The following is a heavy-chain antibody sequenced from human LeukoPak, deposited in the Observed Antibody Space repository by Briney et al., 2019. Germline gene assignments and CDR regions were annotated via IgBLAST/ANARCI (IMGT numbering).Heavy chain of an antibody. J-gene: IGHJ4*02. D-gene: IGHD3-10*01. Sequence: GGSLRLSCAASGFTFSSYWMSWVRQAPGKGLEWVANIKQDGSEKYYVDSVKGRFTISRDNAKNSLYLQMNSLRAEDTAVYYCARDKRFSDFGDPIFDYWGQGTLVTVSS. CDR2: IKQDGSEK. CDR1: GFTFSSYW. CDR3: ARDKRFSDFGDPIFDY. V-gene: IGHV3-7*01.